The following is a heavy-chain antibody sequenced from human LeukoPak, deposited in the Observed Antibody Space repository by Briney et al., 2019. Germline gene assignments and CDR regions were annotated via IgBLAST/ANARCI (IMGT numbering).Heavy chain of an antibody. CDR2: IYNRGSNT. CDR1: GGSISSYY. CDR3: ARDRPGIAVAGDAFDI. Sequence: SETLSLTCTVSGGSISSYYWSWIRQPPGKGLEWIGYIYNRGSNTNYNPSLKSRVTISVDTSKNQFSLKLRSVTAADTAVYYCARDRPGIAVAGDAFDIWGQGTMVTVPS. V-gene: IGHV4-59*01. D-gene: IGHD6-19*01. J-gene: IGHJ3*02.